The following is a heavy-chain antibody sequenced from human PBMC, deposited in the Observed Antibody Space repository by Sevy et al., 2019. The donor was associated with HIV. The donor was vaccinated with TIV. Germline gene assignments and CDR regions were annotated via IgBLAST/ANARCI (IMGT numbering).Heavy chain of an antibody. D-gene: IGHD2-8*01. CDR3: ARDPPVPRYCTNGVCSQGSDS. CDR2: ISGTSNDI. Sequence: GGSLRLSCTASGFTFCPYNMIWVRQAPGKGLEWVSSISGTSNDIYYANSVKGRFTISRDNANNSLYLQMYSLRAEDTAVYYCARDPPVPRYCTNGVCSQGSDSWGQGTLVTVSS. V-gene: IGHV3-21*01. J-gene: IGHJ5*01. CDR1: GFTFCPYN.